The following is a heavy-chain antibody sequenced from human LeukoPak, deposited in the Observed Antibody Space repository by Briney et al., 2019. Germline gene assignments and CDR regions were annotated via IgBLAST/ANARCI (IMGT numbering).Heavy chain of an antibody. CDR1: GYTFTSYY. V-gene: IGHV1-46*01. Sequence: ASVKVSCKASGYTFTSYYMHWVRQAPGQGLEWMGIINPSGGSTSYAQKFQGRVTMTRDTSTSTVYMELSSLRSDDTAVYYCARHHYDFWSGSMYNWFDPWGQGTLVTVSS. D-gene: IGHD3-3*01. J-gene: IGHJ5*02. CDR3: ARHHYDFWSGSMYNWFDP. CDR2: INPSGGST.